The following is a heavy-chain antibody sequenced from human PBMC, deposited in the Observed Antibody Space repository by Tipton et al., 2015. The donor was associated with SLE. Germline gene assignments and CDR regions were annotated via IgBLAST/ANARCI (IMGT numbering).Heavy chain of an antibody. Sequence: TLSLTCSVSGASISSDVYYWSWIRQLPGKGLEWIGYIYNTGNTYYNPSLKSRVTMSVDTSKNQFSLRVTSVTAADTAVYYCARDGPDTSGYYLDYRGQGILVTVSS. CDR1: GASISSDVYY. CDR2: IYNTGNT. CDR3: ARDGPDTSGYYLDY. V-gene: IGHV4-31*03. D-gene: IGHD3-22*01. J-gene: IGHJ4*02.